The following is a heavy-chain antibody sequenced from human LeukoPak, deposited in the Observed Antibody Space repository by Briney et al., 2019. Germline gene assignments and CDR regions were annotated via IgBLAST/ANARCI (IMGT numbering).Heavy chain of an antibody. CDR1: GFTFSSYA. CDR2: ISYDGSNK. Sequence: PGRSLRLSCAASGFTFSSYAMHWVRQAPGKGLEWVAVISYDGSNKYYADSVKGRFTISRDNSKNTLYLQMNSLRAEDTAVYHCARGEILVAFDYWGQGTLVTVSS. CDR3: ARGEILVAFDY. J-gene: IGHJ4*02. V-gene: IGHV3-30-3*01. D-gene: IGHD2-8*02.